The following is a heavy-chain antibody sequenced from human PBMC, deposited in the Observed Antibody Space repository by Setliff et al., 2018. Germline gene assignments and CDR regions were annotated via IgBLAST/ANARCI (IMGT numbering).Heavy chain of an antibody. J-gene: IGHJ3*01. V-gene: IGHV4-34*01. CDR2: INHSGST. D-gene: IGHD1-26*01. CDR3: ARVRVGATDFAFDV. Sequence: PSETLSLTCAVYVGPFSAYSWSWIRQPPGKGLEWMGEINHSGSTNYSPSLKSRVTISADTSKNQFSPKLRSVTAADTAVYYCARVRVGATDFAFDVWGQGTMVTVSS. CDR1: VGPFSAYS.